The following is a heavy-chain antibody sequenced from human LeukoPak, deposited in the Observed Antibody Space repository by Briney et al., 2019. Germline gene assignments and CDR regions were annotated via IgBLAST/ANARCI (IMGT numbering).Heavy chain of an antibody. CDR3: ARYSDSGRDWFDP. D-gene: IGHD3-10*01. J-gene: IGHJ5*02. CDR2: IYYSGST. Sequence: SETLSLTCTVSGGSISSYYWSWIRQPPEKGLEWIGYIYYSGSTNYHPSLSGRVTISVDTSKNQFSLKLSSVTAADTAVYYCARYSDSGRDWFDPWGQGTLVTVSS. CDR1: GGSISSYY. V-gene: IGHV4-59*08.